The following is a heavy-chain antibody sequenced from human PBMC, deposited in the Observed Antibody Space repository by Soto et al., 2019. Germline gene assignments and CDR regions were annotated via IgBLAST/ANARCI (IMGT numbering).Heavy chain of an antibody. D-gene: IGHD2-2*01. V-gene: IGHV3-30*18. Sequence: GGSLRLSCAASGFTFSSYGMHWVRQAPGQGLAWVAFISYDENYKYNADSVKGRFTISRDTSKNTLYLQMNSLRAEDTAVYYCAKDASSSVDYWGQGTLVTVSS. CDR1: GFTFSSYG. J-gene: IGHJ4*02. CDR3: AKDASSSVDY. CDR2: ISYDENYK.